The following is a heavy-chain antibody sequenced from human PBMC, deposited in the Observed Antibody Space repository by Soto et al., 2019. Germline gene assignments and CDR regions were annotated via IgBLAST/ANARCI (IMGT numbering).Heavy chain of an antibody. CDR1: GGSISSSSYY. J-gene: IGHJ6*02. CDR2: IYYSGST. V-gene: IGHV4-39*01. Sequence: SETLSLTCPVSGGSISSSSYYWGWIRQHPGKGLEWIGSIYYSGSTYYNPSLKSRVTISVDTSKNQFSLKLRAVTAADTAVYYCASPPGSVMGSSFLREYYYYGMDVWGQGTTVTVSS. D-gene: IGHD6-6*01. CDR3: ASPPGSVMGSSFLREYYYYGMDV.